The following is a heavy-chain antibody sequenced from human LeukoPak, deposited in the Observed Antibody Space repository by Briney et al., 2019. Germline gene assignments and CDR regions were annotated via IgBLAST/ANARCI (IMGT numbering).Heavy chain of an antibody. D-gene: IGHD6-13*01. CDR3: ARRRASRNDY. Sequence: PGGSLRLSCAASGFTFSSYAMSWVRQAPGKGLEWVSAISGSGGSTYYADSVKGWFTISRDNSKNTLYLQMNSLRAEDTAVYYCARRRASRNDYWGQGTLVTVSS. CDR1: GFTFSSYA. V-gene: IGHV3-23*01. J-gene: IGHJ4*02. CDR2: ISGSGGST.